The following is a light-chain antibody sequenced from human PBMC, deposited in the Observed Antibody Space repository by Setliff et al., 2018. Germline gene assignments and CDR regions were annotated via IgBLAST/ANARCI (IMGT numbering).Light chain of an antibody. CDR3: LLSYNGGHV. V-gene: IGLV7-46*01. J-gene: IGLJ1*01. CDR1: TGAVTSGHY. Sequence: AVVTQEPSLTVSPGGTVTLTCGSSTGAVTSGHYPYWFQQKPGQAPRTLIYDTTKKHSWTPARFSGSLVGDKAALTLSGAQPEDEAEYYCLLSYNGGHVFGTGTKVTVL. CDR2: DTT.